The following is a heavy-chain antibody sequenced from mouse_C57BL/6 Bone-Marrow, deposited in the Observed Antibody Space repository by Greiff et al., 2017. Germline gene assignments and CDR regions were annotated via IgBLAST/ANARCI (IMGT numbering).Heavy chain of an antibody. Sequence: EVMLVESGGGLVQPGGSMKLSCAASGFTFSDAWMDWVRQSPEKGLEWVALIRNKANNHATYYAESVKGRFTISRDDSKSSVYLQMNSLRPEDTGMYYCAGWGGVRFAYWGQGTLVTVSA. CDR2: IRNKANNHAT. CDR1: GFTFSDAW. J-gene: IGHJ3*01. D-gene: IGHD3-1*01. CDR3: AGWGGVRFAY. V-gene: IGHV6-6*01.